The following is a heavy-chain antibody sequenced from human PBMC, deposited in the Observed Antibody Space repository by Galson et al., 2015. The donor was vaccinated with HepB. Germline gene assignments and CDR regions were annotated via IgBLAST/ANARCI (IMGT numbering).Heavy chain of an antibody. CDR1: GFTFRGYA. V-gene: IGHV3-23*01. D-gene: IGHD2-15*01. CDR2: ISGSGGTT. CDR3: AKEFVRPRDIRGDSFDY. J-gene: IGHJ4*02. Sequence: SLRLSCAASGFTFRGYAVSWVRQAPGKGLEWVSAISGSGGTTYYADSVKGRFTISRDNSQNRLYLQMNSLRVEDTAVYYCAKEFVRPRDIRGDSFDYWGQGTLVTVSS.